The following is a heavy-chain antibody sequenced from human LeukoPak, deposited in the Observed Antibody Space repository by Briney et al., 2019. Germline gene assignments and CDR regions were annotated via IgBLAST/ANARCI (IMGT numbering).Heavy chain of an antibody. V-gene: IGHV4-39*07. J-gene: IGHJ4*02. D-gene: IGHD6-19*01. CDR1: GGSISSSSYY. CDR2: IYYSGST. Sequence: PSETLSLTCTVSGGSISSSSYYWGWIRQPPGKGLEWIGSIYYSGSTYYNPSLKSRVTISVDTSKNQFSLKLSSVTAADTAVYYCARFPRSQWLDDFDYWGQGTLVTVSS. CDR3: ARFPRSQWLDDFDY.